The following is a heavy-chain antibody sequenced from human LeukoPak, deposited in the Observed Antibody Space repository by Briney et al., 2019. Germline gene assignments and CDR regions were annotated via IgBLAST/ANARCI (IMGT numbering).Heavy chain of an antibody. V-gene: IGHV1-69*04. D-gene: IGHD3-22*01. CDR2: IIPILGIA. CDR3: ARDGDYYDSSGLLRTDY. Sequence: SVKVSSKASGGTFSSYAISWVRQAPGQGREWMGRIIPILGIANYAQKFQGRVTITADKSTSTAYMELSSLRSEDTAVYYCARDGDYYDSSGLLRTDYWGQGTLVTVSS. CDR1: GGTFSSYA. J-gene: IGHJ4*02.